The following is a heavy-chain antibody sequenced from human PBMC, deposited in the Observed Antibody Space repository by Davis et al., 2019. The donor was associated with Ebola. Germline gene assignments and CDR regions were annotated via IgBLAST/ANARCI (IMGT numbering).Heavy chain of an antibody. D-gene: IGHD4-11*01. CDR2: ISTYNGNT. V-gene: IGHV1-18*04. Sequence: ASVKVSCKASGYTFTSYGISWVRQAPGQGLEWMGWISTYNGNTNYAQKLQGRVTMTTDTSTSTAYMELRSLRSDDTAVYYCARWVDSNYEHPNNWFDPWGQGTLVTVSS. CDR1: GYTFTSYG. J-gene: IGHJ5*02. CDR3: ARWVDSNYEHPNNWFDP.